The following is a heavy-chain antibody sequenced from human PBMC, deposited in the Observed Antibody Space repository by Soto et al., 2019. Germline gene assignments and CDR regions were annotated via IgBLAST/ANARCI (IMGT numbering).Heavy chain of an antibody. Sequence: SVKVSCKASGYTFTSYAMHWVRQAPVQRLEWMGWINAGNGNTKYSQKFQGRVTITRDTSASTAYMELSSLRSEDTAVYYCARAIAAAGSGYYGMDVWGQGTTVTVSS. CDR3: ARAIAAAGSGYYGMDV. CDR1: GYTFTSYA. J-gene: IGHJ6*02. CDR2: INAGNGNT. D-gene: IGHD6-13*01. V-gene: IGHV1-3*01.